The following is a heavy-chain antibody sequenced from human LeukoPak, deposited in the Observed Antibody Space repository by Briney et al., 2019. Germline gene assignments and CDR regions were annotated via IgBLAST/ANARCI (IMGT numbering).Heavy chain of an antibody. J-gene: IGHJ4*02. CDR1: GGSFSGYY. Sequence: SETLSLTCAVYGGSFSGYYWSWIRQPPGKGLEWIGEINHSGSTYYNPSLKSRVTISVDTSKNQFSLKLSSVTAADTAVYYCARVQQLNYFDYWGQGTLVTVSS. CDR2: INHSGST. D-gene: IGHD6-13*01. V-gene: IGHV4-34*01. CDR3: ARVQQLNYFDY.